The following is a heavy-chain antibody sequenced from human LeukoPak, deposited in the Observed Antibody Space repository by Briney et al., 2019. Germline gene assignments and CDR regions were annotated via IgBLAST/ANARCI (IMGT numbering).Heavy chain of an antibody. Sequence: PGGSLRLSCAASGFTFSGYGMHWVRQAPGKGLEWVAVIWYDGSNKYYADSVKGRFTISRDNSKNTLYLQMNSLRAEDTAVYYCAKDPSEGYYDSSGYSHFDYWGQGTLVTVSS. V-gene: IGHV3-33*06. D-gene: IGHD3-22*01. CDR1: GFTFSGYG. CDR2: IWYDGSNK. CDR3: AKDPSEGYYDSSGYSHFDY. J-gene: IGHJ4*02.